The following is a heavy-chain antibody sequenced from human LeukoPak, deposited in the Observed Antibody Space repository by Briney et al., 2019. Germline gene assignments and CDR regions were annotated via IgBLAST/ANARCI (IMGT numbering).Heavy chain of an antibody. CDR3: ARDVPKYDYVWGSYRYVGWFDP. Sequence: GGSLRLSCAASGFTFSSYWMSWVRQAPGKGLEWVANIKQDGSEKYYVDSVKGRFTISRDNAKNLLYLQMNSLRAEDTAVYYCARDVPKYDYVWGSYRYVGWFDPWGQGTLVTVSS. J-gene: IGHJ5*02. CDR1: GFTFSSYW. D-gene: IGHD3-16*02. V-gene: IGHV3-7*01. CDR2: IKQDGSEK.